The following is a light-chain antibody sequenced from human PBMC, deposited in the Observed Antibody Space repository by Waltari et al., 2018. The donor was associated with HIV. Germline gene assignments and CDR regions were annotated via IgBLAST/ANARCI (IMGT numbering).Light chain of an antibody. V-gene: IGLV1-40*01. CDR1: SSNIGAGYD. Sequence: QSVLTQPPSVSGAPGQRVTISCTGSSSNIGAGYDVHWYQQLPGTAPKLLIYGNSNRPSGVPDRFSGSKSGTSASLAITGLQAEDEADYYCQSYDSSPSPRVVFGGGTKLTVL. CDR3: QSYDSSPSPRVV. CDR2: GNS. J-gene: IGLJ2*01.